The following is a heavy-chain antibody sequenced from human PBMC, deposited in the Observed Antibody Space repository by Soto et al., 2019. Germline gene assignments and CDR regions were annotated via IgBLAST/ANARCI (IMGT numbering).Heavy chain of an antibody. J-gene: IGHJ6*02. Sequence: SETLSLTCTVSGASISSHYWSWFRQPPGKGLEHIGSIYYSGSITYNPSLKSRVTISVDTSKNQFSLKLTSVTAADTAVYYCARDDVDTAMVGGIVSYYCHGLDVWGQGATVT. V-gene: IGHV4-59*11. D-gene: IGHD5-18*01. CDR1: GASISSHY. CDR3: ARDDVDTAMVGGIVSYYCHGLDV. CDR2: IYYSGSI.